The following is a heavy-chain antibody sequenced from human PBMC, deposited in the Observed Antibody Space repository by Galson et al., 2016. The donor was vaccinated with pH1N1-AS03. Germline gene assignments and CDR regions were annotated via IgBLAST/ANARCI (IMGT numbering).Heavy chain of an antibody. D-gene: IGHD2-21*01. CDR2: VHHSGAT. V-gene: IGHV4-38-2*01. CDR3: AAPGGGSYSY. CDR1: GYSIRSDYY. J-gene: IGHJ4*02. Sequence: ETLSLTCEVSGYSIRSDYYWGWIRQPPGKGLEWIGSVHHSGATWHNPSLKSRVTISVDTSKNRFSLRVNPVTVADTAVDYCAAPGGGSYSYWGQGKLVTVSS.